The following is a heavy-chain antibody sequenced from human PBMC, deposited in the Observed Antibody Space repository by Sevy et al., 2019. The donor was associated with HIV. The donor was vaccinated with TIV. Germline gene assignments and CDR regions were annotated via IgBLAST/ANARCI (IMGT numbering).Heavy chain of an antibody. D-gene: IGHD6-19*01. J-gene: IGHJ4*02. Sequence: SETLSLTCTVSGGSISSYYWNWIRQPPGKGLEWIGYIYYSGSTNYNPSLKSRVTISVDTSKNQFSLKVGSVTAADTAVYYCAREISSGWLDYWGQGTLVTVSS. CDR2: IYYSGST. V-gene: IGHV4-59*01. CDR1: GGSISSYY. CDR3: AREISSGWLDY.